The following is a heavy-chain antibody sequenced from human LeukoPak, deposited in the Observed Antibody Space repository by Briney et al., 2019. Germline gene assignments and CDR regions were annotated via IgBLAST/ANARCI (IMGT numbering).Heavy chain of an antibody. D-gene: IGHD2-2*03. CDR2: IYYGGGT. J-gene: IGHJ6*03. V-gene: IGHV4-39*07. CDR1: GDSISGRSYY. Sequence: SETLSLTCTVSGDSISGRSYYWGWIRQPPGKGLEWIGSIYYGGGTYSNPSLQSRVSISVDPSKNQFSLKVSSVTAADTAVYYCARASTAMDSPYYYYMDVWGKGTTVTVSS. CDR3: ARASTAMDSPYYYYMDV.